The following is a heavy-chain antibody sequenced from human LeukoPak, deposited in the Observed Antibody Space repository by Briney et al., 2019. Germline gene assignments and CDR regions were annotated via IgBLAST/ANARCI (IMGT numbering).Heavy chain of an antibody. D-gene: IGHD2-2*02. V-gene: IGHV4-34*01. CDR2: INHSGST. CDR1: GGSFIGYY. Sequence: SETLSLTCAVYGGSFIGYYWSWIRQPPGKGLEWIGEINHSGSTNYNPSLKSRVTISVDTSKNQFSLKLSSVTAADTAVYYCAREVYCSSTSYYTDGEIDYWGQGTLVTVSS. CDR3: AREVYCSSTSYYTDGEIDY. J-gene: IGHJ4*02.